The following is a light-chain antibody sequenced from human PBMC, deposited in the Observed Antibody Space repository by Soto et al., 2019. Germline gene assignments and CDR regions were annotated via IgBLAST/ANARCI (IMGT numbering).Light chain of an antibody. Sequence: ETVMTQSPATLSVSPGERAPLSCRASQSVNSNLAWYQQKLGQAPRVLIYGASTRATGIPARFSGSGSGTEFILTISSLQSEDFALYYCQEYNTWPWTFGQGTKVDIK. J-gene: IGKJ1*01. CDR1: QSVNSN. CDR3: QEYNTWPWT. CDR2: GAS. V-gene: IGKV3-15*01.